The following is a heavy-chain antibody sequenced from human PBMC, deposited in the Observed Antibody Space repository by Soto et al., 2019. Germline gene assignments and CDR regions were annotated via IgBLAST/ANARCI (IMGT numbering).Heavy chain of an antibody. CDR3: ARGCLGYCSSTSCYTAEFWFDP. V-gene: IGHV4-31*03. CDR2: IYYSGST. J-gene: IGHJ5*01. Sequence: TSETLSLTCTVSGGSISSGGYYWSWIRQHPGKGLEWIGYIYYSGSTYYNPSLKSRVTISVDTSKNQFSLKLSSVTAADTAVYYCARGCLGYCSSTSCYTAEFWFDPWGQGTLVTVSS. D-gene: IGHD2-2*02. CDR1: GGSISSGGYY.